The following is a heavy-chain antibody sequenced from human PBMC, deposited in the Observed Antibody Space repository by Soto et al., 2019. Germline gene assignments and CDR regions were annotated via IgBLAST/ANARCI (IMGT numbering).Heavy chain of an antibody. CDR1: GFTFSSYS. J-gene: IGHJ3*02. CDR2: ISSSSSYI. Sequence: EVQLVESGGGLVKPGGSLRLSCAASGFTFSSYSMNWVRQAPGKGLEWVSSISSSSSYIYYADSVKGRFTISRDNAKNSLYLQMSSLRADDTAVYYCAREQTVTTAFDIWGQGTMVTVSS. D-gene: IGHD4-17*01. CDR3: AREQTVTTAFDI. V-gene: IGHV3-21*01.